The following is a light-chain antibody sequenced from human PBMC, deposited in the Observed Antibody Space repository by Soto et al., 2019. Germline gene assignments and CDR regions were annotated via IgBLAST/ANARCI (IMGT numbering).Light chain of an antibody. Sequence: QSALTLPASVSGSPGQSITISCTGTSSDVGGYNYVSWYQQHPGKAPKLMIYEVSNRPSGVSNRFSGSKSGNTASLTISGLQAEDEADYYCSSYTSSSTGVFGTGTKVTVL. CDR3: SSYTSSSTGV. J-gene: IGLJ1*01. CDR1: SSDVGGYNY. V-gene: IGLV2-14*01. CDR2: EVS.